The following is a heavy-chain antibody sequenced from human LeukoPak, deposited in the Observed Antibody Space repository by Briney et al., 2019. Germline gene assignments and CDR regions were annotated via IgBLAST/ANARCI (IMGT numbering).Heavy chain of an antibody. J-gene: IGHJ5*02. V-gene: IGHV4-39*01. CDR3: ARIVLIAVAGTGWFDP. CDR2: IFYSGST. Sequence: SETLSLTYTVSGGSISRSSDYWGWICQPPGKGLDWIGSIFYSGSTYYNPSLKSRVTISVDTSKNQFSLKLTSVTAADTAVYYCARIVLIAVAGTGWFDPWGQGTLVTVSS. CDR1: GGSISRSSDY. D-gene: IGHD6-19*01.